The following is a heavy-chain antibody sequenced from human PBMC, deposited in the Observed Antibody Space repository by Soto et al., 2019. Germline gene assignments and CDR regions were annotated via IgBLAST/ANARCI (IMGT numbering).Heavy chain of an antibody. Sequence: SETLSLTCTVSGDSISSGSYHWSWIRQHPGKGLEWIGNIYYSGSAYYNPSLKSRVTISIDTSRNQFSLRLSTVTAADTAVYYCARVEGSSYYFPHEIWGRGTMVTVSS. CDR3: ARVEGSSYYFPHEI. CDR2: IYYSGSA. J-gene: IGHJ4*02. CDR1: GDSISSGSYH. V-gene: IGHV4-31*03. D-gene: IGHD1-26*01.